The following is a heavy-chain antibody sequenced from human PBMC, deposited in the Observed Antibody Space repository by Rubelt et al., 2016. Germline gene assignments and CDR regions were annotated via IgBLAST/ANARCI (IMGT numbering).Heavy chain of an antibody. CDR2: ISYDRSNK. CDR1: GFTFSSYG. D-gene: IGHD5-24*01. V-gene: IGHV3-30*18. Sequence: VQLLESGGGLVQPGGSLRLSCAASGFTFSSYGMHWVRQAPGKGLEWVAVISYDRSNKYYANSLKGRFTISRDNSKNTLYLQMNSLRAEDAAVYYCAKEGLDMATNYFDYWGQGTLVTVSS. CDR3: AKEGLDMATNYFDY. J-gene: IGHJ4*02.